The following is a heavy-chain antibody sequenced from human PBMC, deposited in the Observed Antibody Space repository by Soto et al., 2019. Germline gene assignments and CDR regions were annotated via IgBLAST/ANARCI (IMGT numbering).Heavy chain of an antibody. J-gene: IGHJ4*02. CDR3: ATWGKYYHSSGDFYFDY. D-gene: IGHD3-22*01. V-gene: IGHV3-48*02. CDR1: GLTLSNYG. CDR2: ISNSII. Sequence: EVQLVESGGDWVQPGGSLRLSCAASGLTLSNYGMSWVRQAPGKGLEWISYISNSIIYYADSVKGRFTISRDSAKNTLDLQMNSLRDEDTAVYYCATWGKYYHSSGDFYFDYWGQGTLVTVSS.